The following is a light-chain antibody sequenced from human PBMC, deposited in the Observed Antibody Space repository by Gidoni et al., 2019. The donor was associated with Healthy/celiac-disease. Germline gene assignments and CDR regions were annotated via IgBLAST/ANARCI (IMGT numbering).Light chain of an antibody. J-gene: IGKJ3*01. CDR2: LGS. V-gene: IGKV2-28*01. CDR3: MQALQTPFT. CDR1: QSLLHSNGYNY. Sequence: DIVLTQPPLSRPVTPGEPASISCRSSQSLLHSNGYNYLDWYLQKPGQSPQLLIYLGSNRASGVPDRFSGSGSGTDFTLKISRVEAEDVGVYYCMQALQTPFTFGPGTKVDIK.